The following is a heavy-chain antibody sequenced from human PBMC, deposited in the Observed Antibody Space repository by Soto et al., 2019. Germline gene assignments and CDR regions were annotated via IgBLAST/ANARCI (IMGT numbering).Heavy chain of an antibody. CDR2: ISYDGSNK. CDR3: ARVLGGYCSGGSCYSDYYYYGMDV. V-gene: IGHV3-30-3*01. CDR1: GFTFSSYA. D-gene: IGHD2-15*01. J-gene: IGHJ6*02. Sequence: GGSLRLSCAACGFTFSSYAMHWVRQAPGKGLEWVAVISYDGSNKYYADSVKGRFTISRDNSKNTLYLQMNSLRAEDTAVYYCARVLGGYCSGGSCYSDYYYYGMDVWGQGTTVTVSS.